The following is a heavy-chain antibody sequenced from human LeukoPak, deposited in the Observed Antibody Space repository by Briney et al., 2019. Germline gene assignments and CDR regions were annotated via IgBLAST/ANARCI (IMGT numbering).Heavy chain of an antibody. D-gene: IGHD3-10*01. CDR3: AKDLSYYGSGSYLV. CDR2: ISYDGSNK. Sequence: PGGSLRLYCAASGFTFSSYGMHWVRQAPGKGLEWVAVISYDGSNKYYADSVKGRFTISRDNSKNTLYLQMNSLRAEDTAVYYCAKDLSYYGSGSYLVWGQGTLVTVSS. V-gene: IGHV3-30*18. CDR1: GFTFSSYG. J-gene: IGHJ4*02.